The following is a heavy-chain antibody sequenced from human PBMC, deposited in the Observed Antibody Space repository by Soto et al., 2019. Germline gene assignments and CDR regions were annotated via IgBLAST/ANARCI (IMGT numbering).Heavy chain of an antibody. J-gene: IGHJ4*02. Sequence: SSETLSLTCAVSGGSITSRGYSWSWIRQPPGKGLEWIGYIYHGGSSYYNPSLKSRVTMSVDTSNNHFSLKLSSVTAADTAVYYCARGYKPLKRLDSGGRGTLFTAPQ. CDR2: IYHGGSS. CDR3: ARGYKPLKRLDS. V-gene: IGHV4-30-2*01. CDR1: GGSITSRGYS. D-gene: IGHD1-1*01.